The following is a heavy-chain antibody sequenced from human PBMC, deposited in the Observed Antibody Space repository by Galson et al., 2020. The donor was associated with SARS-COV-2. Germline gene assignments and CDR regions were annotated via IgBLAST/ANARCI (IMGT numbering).Heavy chain of an antibody. CDR1: GFTFSDYY. V-gene: IGHV3-11*01. D-gene: IGHD6-13*01. Sequence: NSGGSLRLSCAASGFTFSDYYMCWIRQAPGKGLEWVSYISSSGSTIYYADSVKGRFTISRDNAKNSLYLQMNSLRAEDTAVYYCARVVGYSSSWPDYWGQGTLVTVSS. J-gene: IGHJ4*02. CDR3: ARVVGYSSSWPDY. CDR2: ISSSGSTI.